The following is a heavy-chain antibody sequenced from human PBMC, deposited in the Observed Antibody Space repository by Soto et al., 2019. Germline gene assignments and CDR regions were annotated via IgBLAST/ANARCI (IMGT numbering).Heavy chain of an antibody. D-gene: IGHD3-22*01. CDR1: GYTFITYG. V-gene: IGHV1-18*01. CDR2: IRTYNGNT. J-gene: IGHJ4*02. Sequence: QVQLVQSGAEVKKPGASVKVSCKASGYTFITYGVSWVRQAPGQGLDWLGWIRTYNGNTRYAERLQGRVTMTTDTTTNTAYMELRNLTSDDTAVYYCTRGPTDYYDNSANYFLDYWGQGTLVTVSS. CDR3: TRGPTDYYDNSANYFLDY.